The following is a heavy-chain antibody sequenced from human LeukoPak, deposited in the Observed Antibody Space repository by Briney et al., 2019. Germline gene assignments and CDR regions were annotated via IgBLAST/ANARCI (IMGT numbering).Heavy chain of an antibody. Sequence: GGSLRLSCAASGFTFNNAWMSWVRQAPRKGLEWVGRIKSKTDAGTTDYAAPVKGRFIISRDDSKNTLYLQMNSLKIEDTAVYYCTTDSPLYSGHYYEVPWGQGTLVTVSS. CDR2: IKSKTDAGTT. D-gene: IGHD1-26*01. J-gene: IGHJ5*02. CDR3: TTDSPLYSGHYYEVP. V-gene: IGHV3-15*01. CDR1: GFTFNNAW.